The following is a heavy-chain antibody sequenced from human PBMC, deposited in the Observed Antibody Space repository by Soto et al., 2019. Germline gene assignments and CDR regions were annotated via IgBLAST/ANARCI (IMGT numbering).Heavy chain of an antibody. CDR2: IYYSGST. V-gene: IGHV4-31*03. CDR1: GGSISSGGYY. J-gene: IGHJ4*02. CDR3: ARGPMSRAGYIEH. D-gene: IGHD6-13*01. Sequence: QVQLQESGPGLVKPSQTLSLTCTVSGGSISSGGYYWSWIRQHPGKGLEWIGYIYYSGSTYYNPSPKRRFTISVDTSKNQFSLKLSSVTAADTAVYYCARGPMSRAGYIEHWGQGTLVTVSS.